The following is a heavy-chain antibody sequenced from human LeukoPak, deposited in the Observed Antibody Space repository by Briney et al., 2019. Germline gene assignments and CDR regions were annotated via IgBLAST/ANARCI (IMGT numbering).Heavy chain of an antibody. D-gene: IGHD5-18*01. Sequence: SETLSLTCTVSGGSISSYYWSWIRQPPGKGLEWIGEINHSGSTNYNPSLKSRVTISVDTSKNQFSLKLSSVTAADTAVYYCARSLRGYSYVFDYWGQGTLVTVSS. J-gene: IGHJ4*02. CDR1: GGSISSYY. V-gene: IGHV4-34*01. CDR3: ARSLRGYSYVFDY. CDR2: INHSGST.